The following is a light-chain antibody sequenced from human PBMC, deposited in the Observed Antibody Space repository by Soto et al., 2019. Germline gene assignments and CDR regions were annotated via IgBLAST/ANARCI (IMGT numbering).Light chain of an antibody. Sequence: QSALTQPPSASGSPGQSVTISYTGTSSDVGGYNYVSWYQQHPGKAPKLIIYEVNKRPSGVPDRFSGSKSGNTASLTVSGLQAEDEADYYCSSYAGSNNVLGTGTKLTVL. CDR1: SSDVGGYNY. CDR2: EVN. CDR3: SSYAGSNNV. J-gene: IGLJ1*01. V-gene: IGLV2-8*01.